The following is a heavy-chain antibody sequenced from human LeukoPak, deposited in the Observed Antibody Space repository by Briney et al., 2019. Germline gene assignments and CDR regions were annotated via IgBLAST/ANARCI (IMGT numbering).Heavy chain of an antibody. J-gene: IGHJ4*02. CDR1: GFTFSDYG. Sequence: PGGSLRLSCAASGFTFSDYGMSWVRQAPGKGLEWVSVISAGGGSTYYADFLKGRFTISRDNSKNTLYLQMNSLRAEDTAVYYCAKARVGVTTFDYWGQGTLVTVSS. CDR2: ISAGGGST. V-gene: IGHV3-23*01. D-gene: IGHD1-26*01. CDR3: AKARVGVTTFDY.